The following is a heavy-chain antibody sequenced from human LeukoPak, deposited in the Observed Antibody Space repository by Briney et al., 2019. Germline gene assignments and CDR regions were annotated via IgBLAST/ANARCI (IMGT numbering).Heavy chain of an antibody. CDR3: AKDRPISE. J-gene: IGHJ4*02. V-gene: IGHV3-30*18. D-gene: IGHD2-21*01. CDR2: ISYDGSNK. Sequence: GGSLRLSCAASGFTFSSYGMHWVRQAPGKGLEWVAVISYDGSNKYCADSVKGQFTISRDNSKNTLYLQMNSLRAEDTAVYYCAKDRPISEWGQGTLVTVSS. CDR1: GFTFSSYG.